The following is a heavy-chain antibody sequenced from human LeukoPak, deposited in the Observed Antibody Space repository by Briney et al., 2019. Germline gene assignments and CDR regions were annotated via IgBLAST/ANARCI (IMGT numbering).Heavy chain of an antibody. V-gene: IGHV3-23*01. CDR2: ISGSGGST. Sequence: GGSLRLSCAASGFTFSSYAMSWVRQAPGKGLEWVSAISGSGGSTYYADSVKGRFTISKDNSKNTLYLQMNSLRAEDTAVYYCAKEAFNDFWSGHYFGPILRWGQGPLVTVSS. J-gene: IGHJ4*02. D-gene: IGHD3-3*01. CDR1: GFTFSSYA. CDR3: AKEAFNDFWSGHYFGPILR.